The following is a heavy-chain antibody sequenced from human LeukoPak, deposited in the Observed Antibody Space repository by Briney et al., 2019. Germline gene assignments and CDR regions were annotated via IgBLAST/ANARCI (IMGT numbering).Heavy chain of an antibody. CDR2: ISYDGSNK. CDR1: EFTFSSYG. Sequence: PGGSLRLSCAASEFTFSSYGMHWVRQAPGKGLEWVAVISYDGSNKYYADSVKGRFTISRDNSKNTLYLQMNSLRAEDTAVYYCAKADGRQQLVPWGHFDYWGQGTLVTVSS. D-gene: IGHD6-13*01. J-gene: IGHJ4*02. CDR3: AKADGRQQLVPWGHFDY. V-gene: IGHV3-30*18.